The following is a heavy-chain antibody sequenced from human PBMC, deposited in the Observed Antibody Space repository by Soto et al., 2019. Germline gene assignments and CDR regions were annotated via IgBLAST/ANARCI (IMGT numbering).Heavy chain of an antibody. D-gene: IGHD2-15*01. CDR2: INPSGGST. CDR3: ARDWGMGCSGGSCYANWFDP. Sequence: QVQLVQSGAEVKKPGASVKVSCKASRYTFTSYYLHWVRQAPGQGLEWMGKINPSGGSTSYAQKYQGRVTMTRDTSTRTVYMELSSLRSEDTAVYYCARDWGMGCSGGSCYANWFDPWGQGTLVTVSS. CDR1: RYTFTSYY. V-gene: IGHV1-46*01. J-gene: IGHJ5*02.